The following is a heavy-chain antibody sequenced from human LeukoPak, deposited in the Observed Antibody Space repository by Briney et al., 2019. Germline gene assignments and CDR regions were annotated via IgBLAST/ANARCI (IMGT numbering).Heavy chain of an antibody. CDR3: ARGNLDVVGATILDY. CDR1: GGSISSYY. CDR2: IYNSGST. D-gene: IGHD1-26*01. V-gene: IGHV4-59*01. J-gene: IGHJ4*02. Sequence: SETLSLTCIVSGGSISSYYWSWIRQSPGKGLEWIGDIYNSGSTNYNPSLKSRVTISMDTSKSQFSLRLSSVTAADTAVYYCARGNLDVVGATILDYWGQGTLVTVSS.